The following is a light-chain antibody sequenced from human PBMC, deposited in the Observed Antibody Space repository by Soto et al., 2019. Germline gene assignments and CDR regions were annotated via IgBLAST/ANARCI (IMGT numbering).Light chain of an antibody. V-gene: IGKV3-20*01. CDR2: GAS. Sequence: EIVLTQSPDTLSLSPGEIATLSSTASQSVSASYLAWYQHKPGQAPRLLMYGASTRATGIPDRFSGSGSGTDFTLTISRLEAEDFAVYYCQQYGSSPLTCGGGTKGDI. J-gene: IGKJ4*01. CDR1: QSVSASY. CDR3: QQYGSSPLT.